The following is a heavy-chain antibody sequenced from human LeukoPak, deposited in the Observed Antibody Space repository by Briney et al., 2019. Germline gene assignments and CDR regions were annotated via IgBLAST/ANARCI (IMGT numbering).Heavy chain of an antibody. J-gene: IGHJ4*02. D-gene: IGHD3-9*01. CDR3: ARGHYDVLAASYKWTPDY. V-gene: IGHV3-21*01. CDR1: GFTFNTFN. CDR2: ITSGGDYI. Sequence: GGPLRLSCAASGFTFNTFNMNWVRQAPGKGLEWVSSITSGGDYIYYADSVKGRFTTSRDNAKNSLSLQLNSLRVEDTAVYYCARGHYDVLAASYKWTPDYWGQGTLVTVSS.